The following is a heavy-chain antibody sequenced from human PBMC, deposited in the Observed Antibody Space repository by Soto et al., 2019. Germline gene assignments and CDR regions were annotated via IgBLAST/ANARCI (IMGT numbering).Heavy chain of an antibody. J-gene: IGHJ4*02. CDR1: GFTFSSYA. CDR2: ISYDGSNK. V-gene: IGHV3-30-3*01. D-gene: IGHD3-3*01. CDR3: ARDAQGVVNNYFDY. Sequence: GGSLRLSCAASGFTFSSYAMHWVRQAPGKGLEWVAVISYDGSNKYYADSVKGRFTISRDNSKNTLHLQMNSLRAEDTALYYCARDAQGVVNNYFDYWGQGTLVTVSS.